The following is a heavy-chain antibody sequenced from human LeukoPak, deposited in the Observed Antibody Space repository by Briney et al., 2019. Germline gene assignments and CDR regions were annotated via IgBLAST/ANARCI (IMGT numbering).Heavy chain of an antibody. J-gene: IGHJ4*02. CDR3: ADRYCSSTSCLDY. CDR2: ISGSGGST. D-gene: IGHD2-2*01. V-gene: IGHV3-23*01. Sequence: GGSLRLSCAASGFIFSSDTMSWVRQAPGKGLEWVSAISGSGGSTYYADSVKGRFTISRDNSKNTLYLQMNSLRAEDTAVYYCADRYCSSTSCLDYWGQGTLVTVSS. CDR1: GFIFSSDT.